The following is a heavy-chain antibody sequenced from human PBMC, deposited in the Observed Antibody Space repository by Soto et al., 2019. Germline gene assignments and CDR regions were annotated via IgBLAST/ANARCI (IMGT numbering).Heavy chain of an antibody. CDR2: ISNGGHAT. Sequence: EVQMLESGGDLIQPGGSLRLSCAASECPSRTYDMSWVRQAPGKGLEWVAAISNGGHATHYADSVRGRFTISKDDSKNTPYLQMNSLRADDAALYYCAKVTWSGERCWGRGTLVTVSS. CDR1: ECPSRTYD. CDR3: AKVTWSGERC. D-gene: IGHD3-10*01. J-gene: IGHJ4*02. V-gene: IGHV3-23*01.